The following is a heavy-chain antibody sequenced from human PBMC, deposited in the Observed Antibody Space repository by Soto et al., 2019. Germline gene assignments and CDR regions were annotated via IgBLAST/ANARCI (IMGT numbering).Heavy chain of an antibody. Sequence: GESLKISCNGSGYSFTTYWIGCVRQMPGKGLEWMGIIYPGDSDTRYSPSFQGQVTISADKSNSTAYLQGRSLKASATAMSYCANIAAAGIGFEPWRKGHMVTVSS. CDR2: IYPGDSDT. J-gene: IGHJ5*02. CDR3: ANIAAAGIGFEP. D-gene: IGHD6-13*01. V-gene: IGHV5-51*01. CDR1: GYSFTTYW.